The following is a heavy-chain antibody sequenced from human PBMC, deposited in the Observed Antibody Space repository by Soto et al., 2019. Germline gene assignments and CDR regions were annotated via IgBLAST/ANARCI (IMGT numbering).Heavy chain of an antibody. CDR2: LYYSGST. V-gene: IGHV4-59*01. J-gene: IGHJ6*02. CDR3: ARSYSFAGPRDHCYYGMDV. Sequence: SETLSLTCTVSGGSISSYYWSWIRQPPGKGLEWIGYLYYSGSTNYNPSLKSRVTISADTSKNQFSLKLSSVTAADTAIYYCARSYSFAGPRDHCYYGMDVWGQGTTVTVSS. CDR1: GGSISSYY. D-gene: IGHD2-21*01.